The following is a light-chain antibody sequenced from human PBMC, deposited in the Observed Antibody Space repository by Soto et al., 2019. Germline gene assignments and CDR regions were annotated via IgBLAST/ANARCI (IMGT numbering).Light chain of an antibody. CDR3: QQYHQWPPVT. CDR2: GAT. Sequence: EVVMTQSPATLSVSPGERATLFCWASQIINDNVAWYQQKPGQAPRLLMYGATTRATDIPARFSGGQSGTEFTLTISSLQSEYSAVYYCQQYHQWPPVTFGGGTKVEIK. J-gene: IGKJ4*01. V-gene: IGKV3D-15*01. CDR1: QIINDN.